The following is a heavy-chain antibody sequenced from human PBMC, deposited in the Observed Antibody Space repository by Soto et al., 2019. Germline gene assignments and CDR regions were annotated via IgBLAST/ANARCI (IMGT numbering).Heavy chain of an antibody. Sequence: SGGSLRLSCAASGFSFTTYGMSWVRQAPGKGLEWVSDISSTGLYTYLADSVKGRFTISRDNSKNTLYLQMNSLRVDGTAVYFCTKSWLFEKNWFDPWGQGTLVTVSS. CDR3: TKSWLFEKNWFDP. CDR2: ISSTGLYT. CDR1: GFSFTTYG. V-gene: IGHV3-23*01. J-gene: IGHJ5*02. D-gene: IGHD3-22*01.